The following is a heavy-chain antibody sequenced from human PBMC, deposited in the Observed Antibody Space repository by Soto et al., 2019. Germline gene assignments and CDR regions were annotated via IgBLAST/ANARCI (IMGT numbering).Heavy chain of an antibody. CDR3: ATWNACSGGSCYLLSWFDP. D-gene: IGHD2-15*01. J-gene: IGHJ5*02. CDR1: GGSISSGDYY. CDR2: IYYSGST. V-gene: IGHV4-30-4*01. Sequence: SETLSLTCTVSGGSISSGDYYWSWIRQPPGKGLEWIGYIYYSGSTYYNPSLKSRVTISVDTSKNQFSLKLSSVTAADTAVYYCATWNACSGGSCYLLSWFDPWGQGTLVTVSS.